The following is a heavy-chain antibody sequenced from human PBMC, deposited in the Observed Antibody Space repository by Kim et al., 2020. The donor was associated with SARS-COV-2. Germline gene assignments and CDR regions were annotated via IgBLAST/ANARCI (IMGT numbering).Heavy chain of an antibody. D-gene: IGHD2-2*02. CDR3: AVDIVVVPAAITRWATVTPRSFDP. J-gene: IGHJ5*02. CDR1: GCTFSSYA. Sequence: GGSLRLSCAASGCTFSSYAMSWVRQAPGKGLEWVSAISGSGGSTYYADSVKGRFTISRDNSKNTLYLQMNSLRAEDTAVYYCAVDIVVVPAAITRWATVTPRSFDPWGQGTLVTVSS. CDR2: ISGSGGST. V-gene: IGHV3-23*01.